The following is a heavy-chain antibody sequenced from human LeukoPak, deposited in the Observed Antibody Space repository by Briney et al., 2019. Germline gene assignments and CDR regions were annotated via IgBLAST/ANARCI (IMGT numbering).Heavy chain of an antibody. CDR3: SRDHGDYSFDY. V-gene: IGHV3-48*03. D-gene: IGHD4-17*01. CDR1: GFTFSSHE. CDR2: INSGGSNI. J-gene: IGHJ4*02. Sequence: GGSLRLSCVASGFTFSSHEMNWVSQAPGKGLEWVSYINSGGSNIQYGDSVRGRFTISRDNAKNSLYLQMNSLRAEGTAVYYCSRDHGDYSFDYWGQGTLVTVSS.